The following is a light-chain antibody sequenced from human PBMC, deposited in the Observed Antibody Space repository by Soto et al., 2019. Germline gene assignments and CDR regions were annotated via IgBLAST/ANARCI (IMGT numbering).Light chain of an antibody. CDR1: QSSSSW. J-gene: IGKJ1*01. CDR3: LQHNCFPRT. Sequence: DIKMTISPSALSATIEDRVTITCRASQSSSSWLAWYQQKPGKAPKLLIYDASSLESGVPSRFSGSGSGTEFTLTISILQPDDFATYYCLQHNCFPRTFGQGAKVDI. CDR2: DAS. V-gene: IGKV1-5*01.